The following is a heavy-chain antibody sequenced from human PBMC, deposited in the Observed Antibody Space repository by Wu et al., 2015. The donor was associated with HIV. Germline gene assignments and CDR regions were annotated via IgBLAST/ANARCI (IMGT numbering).Heavy chain of an antibody. Sequence: QVQLVQSGAEVKKPGSSVKVSCKASGGTFSSYAISWVRQAPGQGLEWVAWINPNTGGSISTQKFQGRVSMTRDTSISTAYMDLSGLKSDDSAMYYCARELRGAGCSGNNCYSTSFQHWGQGTLVTVSS. CDR2: INPNTGGS. CDR3: ARELRGAGCSGNNCYSTSFQH. D-gene: IGHD2-21*02. J-gene: IGHJ1*01. CDR1: GGTFSSYA. V-gene: IGHV1-2*02.